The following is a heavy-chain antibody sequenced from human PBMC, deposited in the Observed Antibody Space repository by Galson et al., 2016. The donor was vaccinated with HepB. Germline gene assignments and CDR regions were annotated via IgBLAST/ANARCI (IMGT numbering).Heavy chain of an antibody. V-gene: IGHV4-30-2*01. Sequence: TLSLTCAVSGGSISRGDNSWSWIRQPPGKGLEWIGYIYDSGSTFYNPSLRGRVTISVDRSNNQFSLKLTSVTAADTAVYYCAREGGFGDPYYFDYWGQGTLVTVSS. D-gene: IGHD4-17*01. J-gene: IGHJ4*02. CDR2: IYDSGST. CDR1: GGSISRGDNS. CDR3: AREGGFGDPYYFDY.